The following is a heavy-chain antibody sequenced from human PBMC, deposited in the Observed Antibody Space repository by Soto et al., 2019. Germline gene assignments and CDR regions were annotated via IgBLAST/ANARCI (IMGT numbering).Heavy chain of an antibody. D-gene: IGHD6-19*01. CDR3: ARDGDQYSSGWYLPFDY. CDR2: INAGNGNT. J-gene: IGHJ4*02. Sequence: ASVKVSCKASGYTFTSYAMHWVRQAPGQRLEWMGWINAGNGNTKYSQKFQGRVTITRDTSASTAYMELSSLRSEDTAVYYCARDGDQYSSGWYLPFDYWGQGTLVTVSS. V-gene: IGHV1-3*01. CDR1: GYTFTSYA.